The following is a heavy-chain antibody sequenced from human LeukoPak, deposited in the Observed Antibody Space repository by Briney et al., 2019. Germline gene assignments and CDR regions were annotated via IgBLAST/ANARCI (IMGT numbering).Heavy chain of an antibody. D-gene: IGHD3-9*01. CDR2: ISGRSDNT. CDR1: GFIYSNYA. CDR3: AKWGDYDVLTGYYVSDF. J-gene: IGHJ4*02. Sequence: GSLRLSCAASGFIYSNYAMYWVRQAPGKGLEWVSAISGRSDNTYYADSVKGRFTLSRDSSKNTLYLQMNSLRADDTAVYYCAKWGDYDVLTGYYVSDFWGQGTLVTVSS. V-gene: IGHV3-23*01.